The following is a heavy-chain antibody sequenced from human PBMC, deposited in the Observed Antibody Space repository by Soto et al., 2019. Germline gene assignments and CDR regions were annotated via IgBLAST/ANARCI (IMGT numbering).Heavy chain of an antibody. CDR2: IYHSGST. J-gene: IGHJ5*02. CDR1: GGSISSGGYS. D-gene: IGHD2-2*01. Sequence: QLQLQESGSGLVKPSQTLSLTCAVSGGSISSGGYSWSWIRQPPGKGLEWIGYIYHSGSTYYNPSLKSRVTISVDRSKNQFSLKLSSVTAADTAVYYCARLTLPAATEPWFDPWGQGTLVTVSS. V-gene: IGHV4-30-2*01. CDR3: ARLTLPAATEPWFDP.